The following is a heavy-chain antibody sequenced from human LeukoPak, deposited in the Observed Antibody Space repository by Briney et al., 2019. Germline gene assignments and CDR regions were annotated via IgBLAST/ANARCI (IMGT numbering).Heavy chain of an antibody. Sequence: SETLSLTCAVYGGSFSGYYWSWIRQPPGKGLEWIGEINHSGSTNYNPSLKNRVTISVDTSKNQFSLKLSSVTAADTAVYYCARGGPLYYYDSSGPSLSNFDYWGQGTLVTVSS. CDR2: INHSGST. D-gene: IGHD3-22*01. J-gene: IGHJ4*02. CDR3: ARGGPLYYYDSSGPSLSNFDY. V-gene: IGHV4-34*01. CDR1: GGSFSGYY.